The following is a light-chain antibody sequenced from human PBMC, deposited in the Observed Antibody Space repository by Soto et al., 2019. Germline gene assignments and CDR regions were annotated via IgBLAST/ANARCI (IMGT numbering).Light chain of an antibody. Sequence: EIELTQSPGTLSVSPGERATLSCRASQSVSSNLAWYQQKPGQAPRLLLYDASNRATGIPARFSGSGSGTDFTLTISSLEPEDFAVYYCQQRSNWPPLTFGQGTRLEI. CDR1: QSVSSN. J-gene: IGKJ5*01. CDR3: QQRSNWPPLT. CDR2: DAS. V-gene: IGKV3-11*01.